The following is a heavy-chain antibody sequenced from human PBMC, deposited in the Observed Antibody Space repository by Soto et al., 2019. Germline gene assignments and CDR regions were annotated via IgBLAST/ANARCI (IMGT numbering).Heavy chain of an antibody. Sequence: ASETLSLTCSVSGYSVASSDYYWAWIRQPPGKGLEWIGSMFYSGLTYYNPSLKSRDTLSVDTSKNQFSVRLNSVTAADTAVYYCAPLSVSLSGPYGIHVWGQGTTVTVSS. CDR1: GYSVASSDYY. CDR3: APLSVSLSGPYGIHV. CDR2: MFYSGLT. D-gene: IGHD2-15*01. J-gene: IGHJ6*02. V-gene: IGHV4-39*01.